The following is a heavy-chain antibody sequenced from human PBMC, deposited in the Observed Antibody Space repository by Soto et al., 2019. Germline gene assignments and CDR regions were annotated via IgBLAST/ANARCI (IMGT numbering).Heavy chain of an antibody. Sequence: QLQLQESGPGLVKPSETLSLTCTVSGGSISSSGYYWGWIRQPPGKGLEWIGSVYYTGTTYYNPSLKSRVTISVDTSKNQFSLKLSSVTAADTAVYYCARGLVVPAANYYYGMDVWGQGTTVTVSS. CDR1: GGSISSSGYY. J-gene: IGHJ6*02. V-gene: IGHV4-39*07. D-gene: IGHD2-2*01. CDR3: ARGLVVPAANYYYGMDV. CDR2: VYYTGTT.